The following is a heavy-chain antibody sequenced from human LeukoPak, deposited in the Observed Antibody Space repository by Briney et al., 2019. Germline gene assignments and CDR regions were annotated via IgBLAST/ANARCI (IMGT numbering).Heavy chain of an antibody. Sequence: SETLSLTCAVYGASFHNYYWTWIRQPPGNRLEWLGEIGHSGSTNYNPSLNSRVTVSLDTSKNQFSLRLTSVTAADTAVYYCARSGTYQYSSAYDYWGQGTLVTVSS. D-gene: IGHD3-10*01. CDR3: ARSGTYQYSSAYDY. CDR2: IGHSGST. V-gene: IGHV4-34*01. J-gene: IGHJ4*01. CDR1: GASFHNYY.